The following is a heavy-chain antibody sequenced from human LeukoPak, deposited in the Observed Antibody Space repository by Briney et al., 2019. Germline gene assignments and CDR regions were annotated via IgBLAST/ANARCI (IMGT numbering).Heavy chain of an antibody. CDR2: ISWNSGSI. D-gene: IGHD2-15*01. V-gene: IGHV3-9*03. CDR3: AKGSRWLLFSDFDY. CDR1: GFTFDDYA. Sequence: GGSLRLSCAASGFTFDDYAMHWVRQAPGKGLEWVSGISWNSGSIVYADSVKGRFTISRDNAKNSLYLQMNSLRAEDMALYYCAKGSRWLLFSDFDYWGQGTLVTVSS. J-gene: IGHJ4*02.